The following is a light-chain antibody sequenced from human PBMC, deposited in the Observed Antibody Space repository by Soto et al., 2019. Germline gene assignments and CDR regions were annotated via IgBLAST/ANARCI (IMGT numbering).Light chain of an antibody. Sequence: EIVLAQSPGILSLSPGERATLSCRASQSVSSSYLAWYQQKPGQAPRLLIYGASTRATDVPDRFSGSGSGADFTLSISRLEPEDFAVYYCQQYGSSPPRTFGQGTKVDIK. J-gene: IGKJ1*01. CDR2: GAS. V-gene: IGKV3-20*01. CDR3: QQYGSSPPRT. CDR1: QSVSSSY.